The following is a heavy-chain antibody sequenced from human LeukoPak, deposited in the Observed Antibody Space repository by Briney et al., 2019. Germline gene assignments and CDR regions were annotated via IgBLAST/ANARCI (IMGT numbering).Heavy chain of an antibody. CDR3: ARMYYYDSSGFSGRTYYGTDV. Sequence: GGSLRLSCAASGFTFSSYDMHWVRQVTGKGLEWVSAIGTAGDTYYPGSVKGRFTISRENAKNSLYLQMNSLRAGDTAVYYCARMYYYDSSGFSGRTYYGTDVWGQGTTVTVSS. J-gene: IGHJ6*02. CDR1: GFTFSSYD. D-gene: IGHD3-22*01. CDR2: IGTAGDT. V-gene: IGHV3-13*01.